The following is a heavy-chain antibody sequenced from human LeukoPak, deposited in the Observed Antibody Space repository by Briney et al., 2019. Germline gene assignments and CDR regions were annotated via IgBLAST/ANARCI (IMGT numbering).Heavy chain of an antibody. D-gene: IGHD3-22*01. CDR3: ARRGFYDTSGYLFDH. CDR2: ISTSGSHI. V-gene: IGHV3-48*03. Sequence: GGSLRLSCAASGFTFSSYEMNWVRQAPGKGLEWVSYISTSGSHIYYGNSVKGRFTNSRDNAKNSLYLQMNSLRAEDTALYYCARRGFYDTSGYLFDHWGQGTLVTVSS. J-gene: IGHJ4*02. CDR1: GFTFSSYE.